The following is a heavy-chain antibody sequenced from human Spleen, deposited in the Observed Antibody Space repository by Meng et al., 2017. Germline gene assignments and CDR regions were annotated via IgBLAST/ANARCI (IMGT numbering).Heavy chain of an antibody. D-gene: IGHD3-22*01. CDR2: INGYNGNT. CDR1: GYAFTSHG. Sequence: QVQLVQSGAEVKKPGASVKVSCKTSGYAFTSHGINWVRQAPGQGREWMGWINGYNGNTEYAQKFQGRVTMTTDTSTSTAHKELRSLRSDDAAVYYCARDGGSSGYYDNWFDPWGQGTLVTVSS. CDR3: ARDGGSSGYYDNWFDP. J-gene: IGHJ5*02. V-gene: IGHV1-18*01.